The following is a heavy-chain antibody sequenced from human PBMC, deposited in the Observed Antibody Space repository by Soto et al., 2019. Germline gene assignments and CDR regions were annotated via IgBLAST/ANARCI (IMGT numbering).Heavy chain of an antibody. Sequence: EVQLLESGGGLVQPGGSLRLSCAASGFTFSSYAMSWVRQAPGKGLEWVSAISGSGGSTYYADSVKGRFTSSGDNSKNSLYLQMNSLRAEDTAVYYCAKDQVKSIFGVARDAFDIWGQGTMVTVSS. J-gene: IGHJ3*02. CDR3: AKDQVKSIFGVARDAFDI. CDR2: ISGSGGST. D-gene: IGHD3-3*01. CDR1: GFTFSSYA. V-gene: IGHV3-23*01.